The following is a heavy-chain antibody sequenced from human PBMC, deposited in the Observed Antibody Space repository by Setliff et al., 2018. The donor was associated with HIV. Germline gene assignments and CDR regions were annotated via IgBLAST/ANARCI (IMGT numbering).Heavy chain of an antibody. CDR1: RGSISRYY. D-gene: IGHD4-17*01. V-gene: IGHV4-59*01. Sequence: SETLSLTCTVSRGSISRYYWSWIRQPPGKGLEWIGYIYYTGTTKCNPSLKSRVTMSVDTSKNQLSLKLSSLTAADTAVYYCARDRPPSTVDMLGAFDRWGQGTMGTVSS. CDR3: ARDRPPSTVDMLGAFDR. CDR2: IYYTGTT. J-gene: IGHJ3*02.